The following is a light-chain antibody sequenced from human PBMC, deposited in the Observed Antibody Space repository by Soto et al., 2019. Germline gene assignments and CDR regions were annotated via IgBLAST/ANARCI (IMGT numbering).Light chain of an antibody. CDR1: QSVSSH. V-gene: IGKV3-11*01. CDR2: DAS. Sequence: EIVLTQSPATLSLSPGERATLSCRASQSVSSHLAWYQQKPGQAPRLLIYDASNRATGIPARFSGSGSGTDFTLIISSLEPDDFVVYYCQQRSNWPLTFGQGTKVEIK. J-gene: IGKJ1*01. CDR3: QQRSNWPLT.